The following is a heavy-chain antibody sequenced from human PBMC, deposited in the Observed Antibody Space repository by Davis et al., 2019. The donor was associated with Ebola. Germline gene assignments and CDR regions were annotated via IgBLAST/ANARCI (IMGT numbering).Heavy chain of an antibody. D-gene: IGHD6-13*01. CDR3: ARQYSSSWSQYYFDY. Sequence: GGSLRLSCAASGFTFSSYAMHWVRQAPGRGLEYVSAITSNGRSTYYANSVKGRFTVSRDNSKNTLYLQMNSLRAEDTAVYYCARQYSSSWSQYYFDYWGQGTLVTVSS. J-gene: IGHJ4*02. CDR1: GFTFSSYA. CDR2: ITSNGRST. V-gene: IGHV3-64*01.